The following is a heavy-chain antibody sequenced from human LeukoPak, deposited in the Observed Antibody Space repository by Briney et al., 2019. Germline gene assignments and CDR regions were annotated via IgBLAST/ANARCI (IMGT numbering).Heavy chain of an antibody. Sequence: ASVKVSCKASGYTFTSYYMHWVRQAPGQGLEWMGIINPSGGSTSYAQKFQGRVTITADESTSTAYMELSSLRSEDTAVYYCARGGGSGYYFDYWGQGTLVTVSS. CDR2: INPSGGST. D-gene: IGHD3-10*01. J-gene: IGHJ4*02. CDR1: GYTFTSYY. V-gene: IGHV1-46*01. CDR3: ARGGGSGYYFDY.